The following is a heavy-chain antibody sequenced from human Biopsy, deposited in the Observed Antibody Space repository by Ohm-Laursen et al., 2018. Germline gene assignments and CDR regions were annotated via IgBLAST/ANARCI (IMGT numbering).Heavy chain of an antibody. CDR3: QRARDDFVVVPAAFFDF. J-gene: IGHJ4*02. D-gene: IGHD2-15*01. CDR1: GFTFGSYG. V-gene: IGHV3-30*03. CDR2: ITLSCRGE. Sequence: SLRLSCAASGFTFGSYGMRWVRQAPGKGLEWVAGITLSCRGEYYADSLQGRFTISRDNHKNTVDLQMNTLRPEKTAVYFCQRARDDFVVVPAAFFDFWGQGTLVTVSS.